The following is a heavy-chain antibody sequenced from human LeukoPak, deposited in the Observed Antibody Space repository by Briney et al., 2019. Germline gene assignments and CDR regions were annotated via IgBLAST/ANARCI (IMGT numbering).Heavy chain of an antibody. J-gene: IGHJ4*02. D-gene: IGHD3-3*01. CDR1: GGSISSYY. CDR2: IYHSGST. V-gene: IGHV4-59*12. Sequence: SETLSLTCTVSGGSISSYYWSWIRQPPGKGLEWIGYIYHSGSTYYNPSLKSRVTLSVDRSKNQFSLKLSSVTAADTAVYYCARVPRDFWSGDTTDYWGQGTLVTVSS. CDR3: ARVPRDFWSGDTTDY.